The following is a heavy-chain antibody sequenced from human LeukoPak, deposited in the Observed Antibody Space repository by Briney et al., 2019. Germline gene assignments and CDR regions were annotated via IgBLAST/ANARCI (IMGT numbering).Heavy chain of an antibody. CDR1: GSTFSSYA. V-gene: IGHV3-30-3*01. CDR3: ARDPTYSYCSSTSCYPDY. CDR2: ISYDGSNK. J-gene: IGHJ4*02. D-gene: IGHD2-2*01. Sequence: GGSLRLSCAASGSTFSSYAMHWVRQAPGKGLEWVAVISYDGSNKYYADSVKGRFTISRDNSKNTLYLQMNSLRAEDTAVYYCARDPTYSYCSSTSCYPDYWGQGTLVTVSS.